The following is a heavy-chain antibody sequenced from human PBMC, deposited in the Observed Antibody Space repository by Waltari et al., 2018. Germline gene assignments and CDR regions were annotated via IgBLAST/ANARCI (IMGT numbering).Heavy chain of an antibody. Sequence: QVQLVQSGAEVKKPGASVKVSCKASGYTFTSYYMHWVRQAPGQGLEWMGIINPRGGSTSYAQKFQGRVTMTRDTSTSTVYMELSSLRSEDTAVYYCARGGHYYDSSGYNFDYWGQGTLVTVSS. CDR1: GYTFTSYY. CDR2: INPRGGST. D-gene: IGHD3-22*01. V-gene: IGHV1-46*01. CDR3: ARGGHYYDSSGYNFDY. J-gene: IGHJ4*02.